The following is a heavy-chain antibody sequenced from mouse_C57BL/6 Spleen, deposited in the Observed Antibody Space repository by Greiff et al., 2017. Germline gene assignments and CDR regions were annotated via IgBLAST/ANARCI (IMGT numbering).Heavy chain of an antibody. CDR2: IYPGDGDT. CDR3: ARSMAYYSNRYYFDY. CDR1: GYAFRSYW. V-gene: IGHV1-80*01. Sequence: QVQLQQSGAELVKPGASVKISCKASGYAFRSYWMNWVKQRPGKGLEWIGQIYPGDGDTNYNGKFKGKATLTADKSSSTAYMQLSSLTSEDSAVYFCARSMAYYSNRYYFDYWGQGTTLTVSS. J-gene: IGHJ2*01. D-gene: IGHD2-5*01.